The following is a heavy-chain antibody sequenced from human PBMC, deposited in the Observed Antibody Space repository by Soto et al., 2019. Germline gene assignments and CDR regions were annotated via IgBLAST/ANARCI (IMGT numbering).Heavy chain of an antibody. D-gene: IGHD3-10*01. V-gene: IGHV4-34*01. J-gene: IGHJ5*02. CDR2: INHSGST. Sequence: SFSGYYWSWIRQPPGKGLEWIGEINHSGSTNYNPSLKSRVTISVDTSKNQFSLKLSSVTAADTAVYYCARERRYYYGSGSYYNSNWFDPWGQGTLVTVSS. CDR1: SFSGYY. CDR3: ARERRYYYGSGSYYNSNWFDP.